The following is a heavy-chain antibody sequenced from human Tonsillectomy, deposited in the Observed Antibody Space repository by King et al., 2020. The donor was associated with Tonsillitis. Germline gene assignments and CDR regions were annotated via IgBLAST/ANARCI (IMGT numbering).Heavy chain of an antibody. D-gene: IGHD6-13*01. CDR2: MSGGGGSP. CDR1: GVTFNSYG. Sequence: VQLVESGGGLVQPGGSLRLSCAASGVTFNSYGMSWVRRAPGRGWVWVSAMSGGGGSPDYADSVKGRLTISRDNSKNTQYLRMNSLRAEDTAVYYCARQAAAAFDYWGQGTLVTVSS. CDR3: ARQAAAAFDY. J-gene: IGHJ4*02. V-gene: IGHV3-23*04.